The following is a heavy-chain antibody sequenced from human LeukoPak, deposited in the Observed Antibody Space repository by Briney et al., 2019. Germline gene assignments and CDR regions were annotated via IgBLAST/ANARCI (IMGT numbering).Heavy chain of an antibody. Sequence: ASVKVSCKASGYTFTSYYMHWVRQAPGQGLEWMGIINPSGGSASYAQKFQGRVTMTRDTSTSTVYMELSSLRSEDTAVYYCASSAGPKRGFDYWGQGTLVTVSS. CDR1: GYTFTSYY. D-gene: IGHD3-10*01. CDR2: INPSGGSA. CDR3: ASSAGPKRGFDY. J-gene: IGHJ4*02. V-gene: IGHV1-46*01.